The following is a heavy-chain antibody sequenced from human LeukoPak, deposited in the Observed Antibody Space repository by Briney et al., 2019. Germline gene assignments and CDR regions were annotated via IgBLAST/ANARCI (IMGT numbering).Heavy chain of an antibody. J-gene: IGHJ6*02. V-gene: IGHV1-69*04. D-gene: IGHD3-10*01. CDR2: IIPILGIA. CDR1: GGTFSSYA. Sequence: GSSVKVSCKASGGTFSSYAISWVRQAPGQGLEWMGRIIPILGIANYAQKFQGRVTITADKSTSTAYMELSSLRSEDTAVYYCARDRAVLRGAPGLHNYYYYGMDVWGQGTTVTASS. CDR3: ARDRAVLRGAPGLHNYYYYGMDV.